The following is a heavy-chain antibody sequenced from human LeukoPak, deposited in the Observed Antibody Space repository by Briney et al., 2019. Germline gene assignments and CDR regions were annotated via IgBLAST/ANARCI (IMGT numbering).Heavy chain of an antibody. J-gene: IGHJ4*02. V-gene: IGHV3-53*01. CDR3: AKMGYGSGSLPSYDY. Sequence: GGSLRLSCAASGFTVSSNYMSWVRQAPGKGLEWVSVIYSGGSTYYADSVKGRFTISRDNSKNTLYLQMNSLRAEDTAVYYCAKMGYGSGSLPSYDYWGQGTLVTVSS. D-gene: IGHD3-10*01. CDR1: GFTVSSNY. CDR2: IYSGGST.